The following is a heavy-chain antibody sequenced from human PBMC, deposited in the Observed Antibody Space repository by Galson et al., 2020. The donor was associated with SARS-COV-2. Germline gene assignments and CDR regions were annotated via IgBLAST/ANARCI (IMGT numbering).Heavy chain of an antibody. V-gene: IGHV3-15*01. CDR1: GFTLNNAW. CDR2: INNKAAGGTL. CDR3: RIFWSSYTVGY. Sequence: GGSLRLSCPASGFTLNNAWVSWIRQAPGKGLEWVGRINNKAAGGTLDYGVPVRGRFTMSRDDSENTVYLQLNSLKTEDTAIYYCRIFWSSYTVGYWGQGIQATVSS. D-gene: IGHD3-3*01. J-gene: IGHJ4*02.